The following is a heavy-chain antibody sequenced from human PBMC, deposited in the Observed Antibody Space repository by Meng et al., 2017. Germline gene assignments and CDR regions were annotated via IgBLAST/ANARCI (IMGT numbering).Heavy chain of an antibody. D-gene: IGHD3-22*01. J-gene: IGHJ4*02. CDR3: ARGPLITMIEV. Sequence: QVQLQESGPGLVKPSQTLSLTCAVSGGSISSGDYYWSWIRQPTGKGLEWIGYIYYSGSTYYNPSLKSRLTISVDTSKKQFSLKLTSVTAADTAVYYCARGPLITMIEVWGQGTLVTVSS. CDR2: IYYSGST. V-gene: IGHV4-30-4*01. CDR1: GGSISSGDYY.